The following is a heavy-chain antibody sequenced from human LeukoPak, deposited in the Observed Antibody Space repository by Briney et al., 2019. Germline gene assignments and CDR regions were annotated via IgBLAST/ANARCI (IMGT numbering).Heavy chain of an antibody. J-gene: IGHJ6*02. CDR2: ISYDGSNK. CDR3: ARDRTRDWNPEAGDYYYYYGMDV. CDR1: GFTFSSYA. V-gene: IGHV3-30-3*01. D-gene: IGHD1-1*01. Sequence: GGSLRLSCAASGFTFSSYAMHWVRQAPGKGLEWVAVISYDGSNKYYADSVKGRFTISRDNSKNTLYLQMNSLRAEDTAVYYCARDRTRDWNPEAGDYYYYYGMDVWGQGTTVTVSS.